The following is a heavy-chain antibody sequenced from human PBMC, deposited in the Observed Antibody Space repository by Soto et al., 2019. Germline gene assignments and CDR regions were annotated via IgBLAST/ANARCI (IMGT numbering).Heavy chain of an antibody. CDR2: INPDNGNT. CDR3: ATTEKPIVVVATIGDAFDV. V-gene: IGHV1-3*01. CDR1: GYIFGDYP. J-gene: IGHJ3*01. Sequence: LVQSGAEVKKPGASVRVSCEASGYIFGDYPIHWVRHAPGQSLEWMGWINPDNGNTKYSQQFQVRVTLTRDTFASKAYMELSSLGSEDTAVYYWATTEKPIVVVATIGDAFDVWGQGTLVTVSS. D-gene: IGHD2-15*01.